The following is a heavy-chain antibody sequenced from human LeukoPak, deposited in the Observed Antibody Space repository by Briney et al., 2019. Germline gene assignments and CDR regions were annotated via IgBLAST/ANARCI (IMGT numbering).Heavy chain of an antibody. CDR3: AREVSAGNYFDY. CDR2: INSDESST. V-gene: IGHV3-74*01. J-gene: IGHJ4*02. Sequence: GGSLRLSCAASGFTFRSYWMHWVRQAPGKGLVWVSRINSDESSTRYADSVKGRFTISRDNAKNTLYLQMNSLRAEDTAVYYCAREVSAGNYFDYWGQGTLVTVSS. D-gene: IGHD6-25*01. CDR1: GFTFRSYW.